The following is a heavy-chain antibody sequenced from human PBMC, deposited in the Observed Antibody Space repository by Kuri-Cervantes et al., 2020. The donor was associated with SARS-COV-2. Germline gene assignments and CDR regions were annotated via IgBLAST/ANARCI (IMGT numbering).Heavy chain of an antibody. Sequence: GESLKISCAASGFTFSSYGMHWVRQAPGKGLEWVAFIRYDGSNKYYADSVKGRFTISRDNSKNTLYLQTNSLRAEDTAVYYCARGSAGGRYSNYVLDYWGQGTLVTVSS. V-gene: IGHV3-30*02. J-gene: IGHJ4*02. CDR3: ARGSAGGRYSNYVLDY. CDR1: GFTFSSYG. CDR2: IRYDGSNK. D-gene: IGHD4-11*01.